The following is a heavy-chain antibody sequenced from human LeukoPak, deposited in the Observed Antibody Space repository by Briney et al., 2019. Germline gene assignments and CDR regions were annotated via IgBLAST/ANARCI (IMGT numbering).Heavy chain of an antibody. J-gene: IGHJ6*02. CDR2: INHRGST. CDR3: ARGIGYQLLYNYYYYGMDV. CDR1: GGSFSGYY. D-gene: IGHD2-2*02. V-gene: IGHV4-34*01. Sequence: PSETLSLTCAVYGGSFSGYYWSWIRQPPGKGLEWIGEINHRGSTNYNPSLKSRVTISVDTSKNQFSLKLSSVTAADTAVYYCARGIGYQLLYNYYYYGMDVWGQGTTVTVSS.